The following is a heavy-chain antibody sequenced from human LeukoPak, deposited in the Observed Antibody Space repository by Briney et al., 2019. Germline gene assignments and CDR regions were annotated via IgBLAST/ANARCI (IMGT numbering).Heavy chain of an antibody. CDR2: VSSSGITI. V-gene: IGHV3-11*01. CDR3: ARAVVVIGATPNY. CDR1: GFSFTDYY. D-gene: IGHD2-15*01. J-gene: IGHJ4*02. Sequence: KPGGSLRLSCAASGFSFTDYYMTWIRQAPGMGLEWVSYVSSSGITIYYGDSVKGRFTISRDNTKNSLHLQMTSLRAEDTAIYYCARAVVVIGATPNYWGQGTLVTVSS.